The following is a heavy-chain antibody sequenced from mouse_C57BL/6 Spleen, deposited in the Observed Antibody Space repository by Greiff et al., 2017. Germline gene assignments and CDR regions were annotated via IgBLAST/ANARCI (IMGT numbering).Heavy chain of an antibody. CDR1: GYSITSGYS. CDR2: ISYDGSN. V-gene: IGHV3-6*01. D-gene: IGHD4-1*01. Sequence: EVQLQQSGPGLVKPSHSLSLTCSVTGYSITSGYSWNWIRQLPGKKLEWMGYISYDGSNKNNTYLKNRISITRDTSKNQFFRKLNSVTTEDTATYYCARGWDVPFACWGQGTLVTVSA. CDR3: ARGWDVPFAC. J-gene: IGHJ3*01.